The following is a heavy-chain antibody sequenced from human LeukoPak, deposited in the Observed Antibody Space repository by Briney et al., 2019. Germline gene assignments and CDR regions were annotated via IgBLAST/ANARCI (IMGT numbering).Heavy chain of an antibody. CDR3: AKDRSDIVVVPATGFDP. CDR1: GFTFSSYA. CDR2: ISGSGGST. D-gene: IGHD2-2*01. J-gene: IGHJ5*02. V-gene: IGHV3-23*01. Sequence: PGGSLRLSCAASGFTFSSYAMSWVRQAPGKGLEWVSAISGSGGSTYYADSVKGRFTISRDNSKNTLCLQMNSLRAEDTAVYYCAKDRSDIVVVPATGFDPWGQGTLVTVSS.